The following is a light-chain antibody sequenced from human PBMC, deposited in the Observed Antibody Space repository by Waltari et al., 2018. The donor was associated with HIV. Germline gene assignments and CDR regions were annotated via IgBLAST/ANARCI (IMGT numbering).Light chain of an antibody. V-gene: IGKV4-1*01. CDR1: QTVLYSSTNKNF. Sequence: DIVMTQSPDSLAVPLGERATITCNSSQTVLYSSTNKNFLSWYQQKPGQPPKLLISWATTRDSGVPDRFSGSGSGTDFTLTVSSLQAEDVAFYYCQQYYSTPYTFGRGTKV. J-gene: IGKJ2*01. CDR3: QQYYSTPYT. CDR2: WAT.